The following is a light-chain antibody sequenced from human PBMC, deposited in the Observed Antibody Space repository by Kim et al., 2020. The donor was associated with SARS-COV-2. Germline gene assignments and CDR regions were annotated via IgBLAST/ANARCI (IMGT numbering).Light chain of an antibody. V-gene: IGLV2-14*03. CDR1: RSDFGGYNL. CDR3: SSYPSSSTWV. CDR2: DGT. J-gene: IGLJ3*02. Sequence: GRSLSISCTGTRSDFGGYNLVSGYHKHPGKPPILMIYDGTSRPSGGSTRFSGSKSGYPASLTISGVQDEDEADSDCSSYPSSSTWVFGGGTQLTV.